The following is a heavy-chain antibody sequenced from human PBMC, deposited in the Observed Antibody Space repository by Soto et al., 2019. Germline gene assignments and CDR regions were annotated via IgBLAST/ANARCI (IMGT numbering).Heavy chain of an antibody. Sequence: ASVKVSCKDSGYTFTDYSFSWVRQAPGQGLEWMGRISTYNGNTNYPQSLQGRLTMTTDTSTTTAYMELRSLRSDDTAVYYCARDPYHVLMVNAPNLYGMDVWGQGTTVTVSS. V-gene: IGHV1-18*01. J-gene: IGHJ6*02. CDR1: GYTFTDYS. CDR3: ARDPYHVLMVNAPNLYGMDV. CDR2: ISTYNGNT. D-gene: IGHD2-8*01.